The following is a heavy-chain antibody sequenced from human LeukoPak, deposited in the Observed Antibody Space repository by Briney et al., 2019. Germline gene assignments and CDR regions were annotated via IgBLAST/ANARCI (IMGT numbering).Heavy chain of an antibody. CDR2: IYSGGSA. V-gene: IGHV3-66*02. J-gene: IGHJ4*02. CDR3: ARDLGSSGSYFDY. CDR1: GFTVSSNY. Sequence: GGSLRLSCAVSGFTVSSNYMSWVRQAPGKGLEWVSVIYSGGSAYYTGSVKGRFTFSRDNSKNTLYLQMNRLRPEDTALYYCARDLGSSGSYFDYWGQGTLVTVSS. D-gene: IGHD6-19*01.